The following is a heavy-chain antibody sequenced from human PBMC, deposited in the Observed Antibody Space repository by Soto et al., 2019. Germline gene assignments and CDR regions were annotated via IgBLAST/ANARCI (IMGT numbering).Heavy chain of an antibody. CDR3: ARTEGYFDY. J-gene: IGHJ4*02. CDR1: GDSVSGNSAA. CDR2: TYYRSKWYN. Sequence: SQTLSLTCAISGDSVSGNSAAWNWIRQSRSRGLEWLGRTYYRSKWYNDYSVSVKRRITVNPNTSKNQFSLQLKSVTPEDAAVYYCARTEGYFDYWGQGTPVTVSS. V-gene: IGHV6-1*01.